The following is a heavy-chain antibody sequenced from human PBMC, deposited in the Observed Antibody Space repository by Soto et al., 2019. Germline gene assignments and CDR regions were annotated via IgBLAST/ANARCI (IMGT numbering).Heavy chain of an antibody. CDR2: IRSKANSYAT. Sequence: TVGSLRLSCAASGFTFSGSAMHWVRQASGKGLEWVGRIRSKANSYATAYAASVKGRFTISRDDSKNTAYLQMNSLKTEDTAVYYCTTDLAYCGGDCYWYFDLWGRGTLVTVSS. J-gene: IGHJ2*01. D-gene: IGHD2-21*02. V-gene: IGHV3-73*01. CDR1: GFTFSGSA. CDR3: TTDLAYCGGDCYWYFDL.